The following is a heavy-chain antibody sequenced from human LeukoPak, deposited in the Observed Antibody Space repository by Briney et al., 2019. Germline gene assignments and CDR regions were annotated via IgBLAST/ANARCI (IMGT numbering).Heavy chain of an antibody. CDR1: GFTFSSYS. J-gene: IGHJ6*03. CDR3: ARASRSTYYYYYYMDV. Sequence: GGSLRLSCAASGFTFSSYSMNWVRQAPGKGLEWVSYISSSNSPIYYADSVKGRFTISRDNAKNSLYLQMNSLRAEDTAVYYCARASRSTYYYYYYMDVWGKGTTVTVSS. V-gene: IGHV3-48*01. CDR2: ISSSNSPI. D-gene: IGHD2-2*01.